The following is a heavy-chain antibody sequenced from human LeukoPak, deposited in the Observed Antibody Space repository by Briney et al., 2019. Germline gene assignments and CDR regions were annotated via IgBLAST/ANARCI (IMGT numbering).Heavy chain of an antibody. D-gene: IGHD3-16*02. CDR3: ARDRMITFGGVLANWFDP. Sequence: AAVKVSCKASGYTFTGYYMLWVRQAPGQGLEWMGWINPNSGGTNYAQKFQGRVTMTRDTSISTAYMELSRLRSDDTAVYYCARDRMITFGGVLANWFDPWGQGTLVTVSS. CDR1: GYTFTGYY. CDR2: INPNSGGT. J-gene: IGHJ5*02. V-gene: IGHV1-2*02.